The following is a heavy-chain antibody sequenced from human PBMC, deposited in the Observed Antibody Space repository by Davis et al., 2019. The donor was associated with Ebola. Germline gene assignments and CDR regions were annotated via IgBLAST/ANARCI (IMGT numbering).Heavy chain of an antibody. CDR2: IWYDGSNK. CDR3: SGSYRGFDY. Sequence: GGSLRLSCAASGFTFSSYGMHWVRQAPGKGLEWVAVIWYDGSNKYYADSVKGRFTISRDNSKNTLYLQMNSLRAEDTAVYYCSGSYRGFDYWGQGTLVTVSS. V-gene: IGHV3-33*01. CDR1: GFTFSSYG. J-gene: IGHJ4*02. D-gene: IGHD1-26*01.